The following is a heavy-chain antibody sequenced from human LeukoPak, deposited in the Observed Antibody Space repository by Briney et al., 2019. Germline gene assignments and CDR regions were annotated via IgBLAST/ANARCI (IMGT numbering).Heavy chain of an antibody. V-gene: IGHV4-34*01. CDR1: GGSFSGYY. D-gene: IGHD3-22*01. CDR2: INHSGST. Sequence: SETLSLTCAVYGGSFSGYYWSWIRQPPGKGLEWIGEINHSGSTNYNPSLKSRVTISVDTSKNQFSLKLSSVTAADTAVYYCARCSYYYDSSGYYHWGQGTLVTVSS. CDR3: ARCSYYYDSSGYYH. J-gene: IGHJ5*02.